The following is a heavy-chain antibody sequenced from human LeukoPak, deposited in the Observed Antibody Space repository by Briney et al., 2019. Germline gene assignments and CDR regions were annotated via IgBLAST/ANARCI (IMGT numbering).Heavy chain of an antibody. J-gene: IGHJ3*02. Sequence: SETLSLTCAVYGGSFSGYYWSWIRQPPGKGLEWIGEINHSGSTNYNPSLKSRVTISVDTSKNQFSLKLSSVTAADTAVYYCARPNYDILTGYYWAAFDIWGQGTMVTVSS. D-gene: IGHD3-9*01. V-gene: IGHV4-34*01. CDR1: GGSFSGYY. CDR2: INHSGST. CDR3: ARPNYDILTGYYWAAFDI.